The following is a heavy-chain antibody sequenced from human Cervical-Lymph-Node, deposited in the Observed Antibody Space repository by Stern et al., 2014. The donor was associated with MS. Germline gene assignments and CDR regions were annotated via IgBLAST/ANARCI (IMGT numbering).Heavy chain of an antibody. V-gene: IGHV4-30-2*01. J-gene: IGHJ3*01. D-gene: IGHD2-21*01. CDR2: IYRSGKT. CDR1: GGSISSGGSS. CDR3: ARGGVIYTQDRNGFDV. Sequence: QVQLVESGSGQAKPSQTLSLTCAVSGGSISSGGSSWNWIRQPTGQGLEGIRFIYRSGKTYYNPSLKGRVFISADTYKNPFAHTLRSVAAADTAVYYCARGGVIYTQDRNGFDVWGQGTMVTVSS.